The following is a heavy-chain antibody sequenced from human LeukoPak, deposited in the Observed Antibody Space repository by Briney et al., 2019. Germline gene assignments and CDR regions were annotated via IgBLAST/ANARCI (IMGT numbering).Heavy chain of an antibody. CDR2: IYHSGSS. CDR3: ARGRAAAGQYYFDY. V-gene: IGHV4-31*03. J-gene: IGHJ4*02. D-gene: IGHD6-13*01. Sequence: SETLSLTCTVSGGSISSGVYYWTWIRQHPGKGLEWIGYIYHSGSSYYNPSLRSRATISVDTSKNQFSLNLNSVTAADTAVYYCARGRAAAGQYYFDYWGQGTLVTVSS. CDR1: GGSISSGVYY.